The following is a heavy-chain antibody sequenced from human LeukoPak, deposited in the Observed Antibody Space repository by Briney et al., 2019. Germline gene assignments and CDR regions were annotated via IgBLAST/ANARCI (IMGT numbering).Heavy chain of an antibody. V-gene: IGHV3-23*01. CDR3: AKYDDYGDLYYFDY. J-gene: IGHJ4*02. CDR2: ISGSGGST. CDR1: GFTFSSYA. Sequence: GGSLRLSCAASGFTFSSYAMSWVRQAPGKGLEWVSAISGSGGSTYYADSVKGRFTISRDNSKNTLYLQMNSLRAEDTAVYYYAKYDDYGDLYYFDYWGQGTLVTVSS. D-gene: IGHD4-17*01.